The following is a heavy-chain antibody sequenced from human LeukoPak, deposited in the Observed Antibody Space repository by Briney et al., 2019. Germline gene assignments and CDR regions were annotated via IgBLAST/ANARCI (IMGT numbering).Heavy chain of an antibody. V-gene: IGHV3-21*01. J-gene: IGHJ4*02. D-gene: IGHD2-15*01. Sequence: PGGSLRLPCAASGFTFSSYSMNWVRQAPGKGLEWVSSISSSSSYIYYADSVKGRFTISRDNAKNSLYLQMNSLRAEDTVVYYCARDLLAWSYPRPPANWGQGTLVTVSS. CDR3: ARDLLAWSYPRPPAN. CDR2: ISSSSSYI. CDR1: GFTFSSYS.